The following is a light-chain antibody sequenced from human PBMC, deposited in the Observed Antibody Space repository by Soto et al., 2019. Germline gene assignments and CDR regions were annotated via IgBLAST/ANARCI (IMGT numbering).Light chain of an antibody. CDR2: DVT. CDR1: SSDIGDYDY. V-gene: IGLV2-14*01. Sequence: QSVLTQPASVSGSPGQSITISCTGTSSDIGDYDYVSWYQHLPDKAPKLLIFDVTHRPSGVSDRFSGSKSGNTASLTISGVRPEDEDDYYCCSYTDIALDVVFGGGTKLTVL. J-gene: IGLJ2*01. CDR3: CSYTDIALDVV.